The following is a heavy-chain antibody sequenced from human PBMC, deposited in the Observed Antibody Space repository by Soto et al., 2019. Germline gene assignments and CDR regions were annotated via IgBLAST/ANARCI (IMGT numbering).Heavy chain of an antibody. J-gene: IGHJ4*02. V-gene: IGHV1-18*04. CDR1: GYIFTNYG. CDR2: ISGYNGYP. CDR3: ASGSSGALYDY. Sequence: QIHLVQSGAEVRKPGASVNVSCKTSGYIFTNYGVSWVRQAPGEGLEVVGWISGYNGYPKYGQRFQGRVTLSTDTSTTTGYRELRNLRSDDTAVYYFASGSSGALYDYWGQGTLLTVSS.